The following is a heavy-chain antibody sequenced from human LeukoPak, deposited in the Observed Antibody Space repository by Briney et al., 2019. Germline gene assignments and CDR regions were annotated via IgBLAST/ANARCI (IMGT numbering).Heavy chain of an antibody. D-gene: IGHD1-26*01. CDR1: GFTFSDYT. J-gene: IGHJ4*02. CDR2: ISSSGTTM. V-gene: IGHV3-48*02. Sequence: SGGSLRLSCAASGFTFSDYTMNWVRQAPGKGLEWVSYISSSGTTMFYADSVKGRFTISRDNAKNSLFLQMNSLRDEDTAVYYWARGEVWGQGTLVTVSS. CDR3: ARGEV.